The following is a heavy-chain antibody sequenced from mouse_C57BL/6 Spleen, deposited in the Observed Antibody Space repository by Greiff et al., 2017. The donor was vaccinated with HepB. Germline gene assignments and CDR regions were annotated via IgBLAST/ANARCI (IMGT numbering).Heavy chain of an antibody. V-gene: IGHV1-52*01. CDR3: ARSKVWDAMDY. CDR2: IDPSDSET. Sequence: QVHVKQPGAELVRPGSSVKLSCKASGYTFTSYWMHWVKQRPIQGLEWIGNIDPSDSETHYNQKFKDKATLTVDKSSSTAYMQLSSLTSEDSAVYYCARSKVWDAMDYWGQGTSVTVSS. D-gene: IGHD2-10*02. CDR1: GYTFTSYW. J-gene: IGHJ4*01.